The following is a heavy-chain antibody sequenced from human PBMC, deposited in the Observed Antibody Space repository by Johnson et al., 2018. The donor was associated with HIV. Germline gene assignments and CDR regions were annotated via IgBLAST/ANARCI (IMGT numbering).Heavy chain of an antibody. Sequence: QVQLVESGGGVVQPGRSLRLSCAASGFTFSSFGMHWVRQAPGKGLEWVAVISYDGSNKYYADSVKGRFTISRDNSKNTLYLQMNSLRAEDTALYYCARDRVVTVDTAMGYDAFDIWGQGTMVTVSS. CDR1: GFTFSSFG. J-gene: IGHJ3*02. V-gene: IGHV3-30*03. CDR3: ARDRVVTVDTAMGYDAFDI. CDR2: ISYDGSNK. D-gene: IGHD5-18*01.